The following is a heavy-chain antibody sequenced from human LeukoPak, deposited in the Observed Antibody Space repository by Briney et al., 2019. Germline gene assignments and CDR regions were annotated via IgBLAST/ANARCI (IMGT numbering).Heavy chain of an antibody. J-gene: IGHJ4*02. CDR2: INNNGGST. Sequence: GGSLRLSCTASGFTFSTYAMHWVRQAPGEGLEYVSAINNNGGSTFYVNSVKGRFTISRDNSRNTLYLQMGSLRPEDMAVYYCARRGWDLSYFDYWGQGTLVTVSS. CDR3: ARRGWDLSYFDY. V-gene: IGHV3-64*01. D-gene: IGHD1-26*01. CDR1: GFTFSTYA.